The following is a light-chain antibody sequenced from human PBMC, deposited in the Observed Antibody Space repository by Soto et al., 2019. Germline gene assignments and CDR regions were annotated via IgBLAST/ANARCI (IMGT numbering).Light chain of an antibody. CDR2: DTS. V-gene: IGKV3-11*01. CDR1: QSVGTF. Sequence: EVVLTQSPVTLSLSPGERATLSCRASQSVGTFLAWYQQKPGQAPRLIIYDTSNRATGIPARFSGTGSGTDFALTISSVEXXXXXXXXXXXXTNWPRTFGQGTKLDIK. CDR3: XXXTNWPRT. J-gene: IGKJ2*01.